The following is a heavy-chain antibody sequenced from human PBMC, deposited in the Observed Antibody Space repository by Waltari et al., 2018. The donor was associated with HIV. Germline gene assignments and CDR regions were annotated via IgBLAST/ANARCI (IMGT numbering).Heavy chain of an antibody. CDR2: IYSGGST. D-gene: IGHD4-17*01. J-gene: IGHJ6*02. CDR1: GFTVSSNH. CDR3: ARDYGGNSFYYYYAMDV. Sequence: EVQLVESGGGLVQPGGSLRLSCAASGFTVSSNHLSWVRQAAGKGLELVSVIYSGGSTYYADSVKGRFTISRDNSKNTLYLQMNSLRAEDTAVYYCARDYGGNSFYYYYAMDVWGQGTTVTVSS. V-gene: IGHV3-66*01.